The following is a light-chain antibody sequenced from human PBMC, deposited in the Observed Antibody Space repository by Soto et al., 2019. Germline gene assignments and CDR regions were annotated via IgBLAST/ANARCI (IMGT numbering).Light chain of an antibody. CDR1: QSVGSN. J-gene: IGKJ2*01. CDR3: QQYNNWPYT. V-gene: IGKV3-15*01. Sequence: IVMTQSPATLSVSPGERATLSCRASQSVGSNLAWYQHKPGQAPRLLIYGASTRATGLPARFSGSGSGTEFTLTISSLQSEDFAVYYCQQYNNWPYTFGQGTKLEIK. CDR2: GAS.